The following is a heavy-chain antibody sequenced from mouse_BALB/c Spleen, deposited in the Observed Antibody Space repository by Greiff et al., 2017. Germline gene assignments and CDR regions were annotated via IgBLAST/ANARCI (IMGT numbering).Heavy chain of an antibody. CDR2: ISSGSSTI. V-gene: IGHV5-17*02. CDR3: ARITTVVNYAMDY. Sequence: EVQLVDSGGGLVQPGGSRKLSCAASGFTFSSFGMHWVRQAPEKGLEWVAYISSGSSTIYYADTVKGRFTISRDNPKNTLFLQMTSLRSEDTAMYYCARITTVVNYAMDYWGQGTSVTVSS. D-gene: IGHD1-1*01. CDR1: GFTFSSFG. J-gene: IGHJ4*01.